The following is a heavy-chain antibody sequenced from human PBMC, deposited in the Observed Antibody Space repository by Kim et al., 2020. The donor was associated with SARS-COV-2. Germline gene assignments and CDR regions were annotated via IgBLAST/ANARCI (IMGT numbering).Heavy chain of an antibody. CDR3: ATERLEVVGYYHFGMDV. CDR1: EYTFTGYA. CDR2: INTNTGNP. J-gene: IGHJ6*02. D-gene: IGHD3-22*01. V-gene: IGHV7-4-1*02. Sequence: ASVKVSCKASEYTFTGYAINWVRQAPGQGLEWMGWINTNTGNPTYAQGITGRFVFSLDTSVSTAYLQISRLKADDAAVYYCATERLEVVGYYHFGMDVWG.